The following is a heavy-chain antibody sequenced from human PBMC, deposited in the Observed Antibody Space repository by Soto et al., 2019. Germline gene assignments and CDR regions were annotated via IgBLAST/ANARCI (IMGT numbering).Heavy chain of an antibody. J-gene: IGHJ2*01. CDR3: ARGLHFDL. D-gene: IGHD2-15*01. V-gene: IGHV4-34*01. Sequence: QVQPQQWGAGLLKPSETLSLTCAVYGGSFSGYYWSWIRQPPGKGLEWIGEINHSGSTNYNPSLKSRVTISVDTSKNQFSLKLSSVTAADTAVYYCARGLHFDLWGRGTLVTVSS. CDR2: INHSGST. CDR1: GGSFSGYY.